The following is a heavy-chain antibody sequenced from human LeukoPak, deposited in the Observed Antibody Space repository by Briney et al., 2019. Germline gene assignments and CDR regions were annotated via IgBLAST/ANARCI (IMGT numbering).Heavy chain of an antibody. J-gene: IGHJ6*03. V-gene: IGHV3-48*04. CDR3: ARGVRYDFWSGYFDYMDV. CDR2: TSSSSSTI. CDR1: GFTFSSYS. Sequence: GGSLRLSCAASGFTFSSYSMNWVRQAPGKGLEWVSYTSSSSSTIYYADSVKGRFTISRDNAKNSLYLQMNSLRAEGTAVYYCARGVRYDFWSGYFDYMDVWGKGTTVTVSS. D-gene: IGHD3-3*01.